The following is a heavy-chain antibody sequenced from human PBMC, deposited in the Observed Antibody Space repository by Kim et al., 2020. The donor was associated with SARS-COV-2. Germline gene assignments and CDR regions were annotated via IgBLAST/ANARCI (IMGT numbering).Heavy chain of an antibody. D-gene: IGHD2-2*01. CDR1: GFTFRHYW. CDR3: ARSLGSKGDDTAV. Sequence: GGSLRLSCAASGFTFRHYWMYWVRQAPGKGLVWVAGINDDGITTRYAESVRGRFVMSRDNAKNMVYLQMSSLRAEDTALYYCARSLGSKGDDTAVWGQGTTVTVSS. J-gene: IGHJ6*02. V-gene: IGHV3-74*01. CDR2: INDDGITT.